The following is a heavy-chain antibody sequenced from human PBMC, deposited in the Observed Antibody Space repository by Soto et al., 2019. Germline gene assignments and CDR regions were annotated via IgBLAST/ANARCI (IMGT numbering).Heavy chain of an antibody. J-gene: IGHJ6*02. CDR1: GGTFSSYA. CDR3: ATEVARSDYDDYGMDV. D-gene: IGHD2-15*01. Sequence: QVQLVQSGAEVKKPWSSVKVSCKASGGTFSSYAISWVRQSPGQGLEWMGVIIPIFGTANYAQKFQGRVTITADESTSADDMELSSLRTEDTSVYYCATEVARSDYDDYGMDVWGQGTTVNVSS. CDR2: IIPIFGTA. V-gene: IGHV1-69*01.